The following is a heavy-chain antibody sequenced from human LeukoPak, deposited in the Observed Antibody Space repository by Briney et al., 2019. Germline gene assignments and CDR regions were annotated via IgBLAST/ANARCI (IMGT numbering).Heavy chain of an antibody. D-gene: IGHD3-10*01. Sequence: GASVKVSCKASGGTFSSYAISWVRQAPGRGLEWMGRIIPILGIANYAQKFQGRVTITADKSTSTAYMELSSLRPEDTAVYYCAREFYGSGSYFPPGYWGQGTLVTVSS. CDR2: IIPILGIA. J-gene: IGHJ4*02. CDR3: AREFYGSGSYFPPGY. V-gene: IGHV1-69*04. CDR1: GGTFSSYA.